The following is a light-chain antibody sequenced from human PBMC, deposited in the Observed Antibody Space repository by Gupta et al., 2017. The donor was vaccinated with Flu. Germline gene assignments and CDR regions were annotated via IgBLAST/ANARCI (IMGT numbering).Light chain of an antibody. Sequence: QSALTQPASVSGSPGQSITISCTGTSSDVGGYNYVSWYQQHPGKAPKLMIYEVSNRPSGVSNRCSGSKSGNTASLTISGLQAEDEAYYYCSSYTSSSTWVFGGGTKLTVI. CDR3: SSYTSSSTWV. V-gene: IGLV2-14*01. J-gene: IGLJ3*02. CDR2: EVS. CDR1: SSDVGGYNY.